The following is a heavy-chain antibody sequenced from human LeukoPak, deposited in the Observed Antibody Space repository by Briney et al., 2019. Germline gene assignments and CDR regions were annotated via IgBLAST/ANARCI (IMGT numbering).Heavy chain of an antibody. D-gene: IGHD1-14*01. CDR1: GFTFKDYW. V-gene: IGHV3-74*01. CDR2: INPDGSDT. Sequence: GGSLRLSCVGSGFTFKDYWMHWVRQAPGKGLVWVSRINPDGSDTNYADSVKDRFTISRDNANNFLYLQMNSLRAEDTAVYYCATETNGRHYDYWGQGTLLTVSS. CDR3: ATETNGRHYDY. J-gene: IGHJ4*02.